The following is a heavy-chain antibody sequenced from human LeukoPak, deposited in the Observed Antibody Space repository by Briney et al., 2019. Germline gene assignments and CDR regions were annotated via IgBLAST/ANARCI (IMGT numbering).Heavy chain of an antibody. CDR1: GGSFSGYY. CDR2: INHSGST. D-gene: IGHD5-18*01. CDR3: ARQVGYSYGRFDY. Sequence: SETLSLTCAVYGGSFSGYYWSWIRQPPGKGLEWIGEINHSGSTNYNPSLKSRVTISVDTSKNQFSLKLSSVTAADTAVYYCARQVGYSYGRFDYWGRGTLVTVSS. J-gene: IGHJ4*02. V-gene: IGHV4-34*01.